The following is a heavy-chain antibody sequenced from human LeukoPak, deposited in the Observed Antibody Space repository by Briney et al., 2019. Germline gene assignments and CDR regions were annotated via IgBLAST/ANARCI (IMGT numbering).Heavy chain of an antibody. CDR3: ARGPSGYSYGRLYYYYGMDV. Sequence: SETLSLTCTVSGGSISSYYWSWIRQPPGKGREWIGEINHSGSTNYNPSLESRVTISVDTSKNQFSLKLSSVTAADTAVYYCARGPSGYSYGRLYYYYGMDVWGQGTTVTVSS. J-gene: IGHJ6*02. CDR1: GGSISSYY. V-gene: IGHV4-34*01. D-gene: IGHD5-18*01. CDR2: INHSGST.